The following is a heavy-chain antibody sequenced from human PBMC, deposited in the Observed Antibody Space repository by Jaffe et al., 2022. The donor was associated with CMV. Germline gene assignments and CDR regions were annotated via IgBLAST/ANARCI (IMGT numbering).Heavy chain of an antibody. D-gene: IGHD3-10*01. V-gene: IGHV4-59*01. Sequence: QVQLQESGPGLVKPSETLSLTCTVSGGSISSYYWSWIRQPPGKGLEWIGYIYYSGSTNYNPSLKSRVTISVDTSKNQFSLKLSSVTAADTAVYYCARTGESMGYYYYGMDVWGQGTTVTVSS. J-gene: IGHJ6*02. CDR1: GGSISSYY. CDR2: IYYSGST. CDR3: ARTGESMGYYYYGMDV.